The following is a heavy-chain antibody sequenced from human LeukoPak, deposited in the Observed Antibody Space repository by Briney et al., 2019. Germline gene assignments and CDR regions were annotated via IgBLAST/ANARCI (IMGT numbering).Heavy chain of an antibody. CDR1: GGSFSGYY. J-gene: IGHJ4*02. CDR3: AHTELGYCSSTSCKEVDY. V-gene: IGHV4-34*01. D-gene: IGHD2-2*01. Sequence: PSETLSLTCAVYGGSFSGYYWSWIRQPPGKGLEWIGEINHSGSTNYNPSLKSRVTISVGTSKNQFSLKLSSVTAADTAVYYCAHTELGYCSSTSCKEVDYWGQGTLVTVSS. CDR2: INHSGST.